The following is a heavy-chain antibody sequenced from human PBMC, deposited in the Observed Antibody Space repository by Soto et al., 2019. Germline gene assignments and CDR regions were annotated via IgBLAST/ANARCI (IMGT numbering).Heavy chain of an antibody. CDR1: GFSLTTSGVG. CDR2: IYWDDDK. D-gene: IGHD3-3*01. J-gene: IGHJ4*02. V-gene: IGHV2-5*02. CDR3: AHRVLRTVFGLVTTTAIYFDF. Sequence: QITLNESGPTPVKPRQTLTLTCTFSGFSLTTSGVGVGWIRQSPGKAPEWLALIYWDDDKRYSPSLKSRLTITKAPSKTQVVLTMADLDPADTATYYCAHRVLRTVFGLVTTTAIYFDFWGQGTPVAVSS.